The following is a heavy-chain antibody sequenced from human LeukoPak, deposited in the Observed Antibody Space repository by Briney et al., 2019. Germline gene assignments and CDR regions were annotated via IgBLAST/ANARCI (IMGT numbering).Heavy chain of an antibody. J-gene: IGHJ3*02. Sequence: EASVKVSCKASGYTFNRHAMNWVRQAPGQGLEWMGWVNTNTGTPTYAQGFTGRFVFSLDTSVSTAYLQISSLKAEDTAVYYCARGCANSSSCVNAFDMWGQGTLVTVSS. CDR3: ARGCANSSSCVNAFDM. V-gene: IGHV7-4-1*02. CDR1: GYTFNRHA. CDR2: VNTNTGTP. D-gene: IGHD2-2*01.